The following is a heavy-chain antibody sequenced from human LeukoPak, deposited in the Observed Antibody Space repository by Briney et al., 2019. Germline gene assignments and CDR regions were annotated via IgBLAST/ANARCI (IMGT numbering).Heavy chain of an antibody. D-gene: IGHD1-26*01. CDR2: INHSGST. CDR3: ARRRGSWDNYYYYYMDV. Sequence: KPSETLSLTCAVYGGSFSGYYWSWIRQPPGKGLEWIGEINHSGSTNYNPSLKSRVTISVDTSKNQFSLKLSSVTAADTAVYYCARRRGSWDNYYYYYMDVWGKGTTVTVSS. J-gene: IGHJ6*03. CDR1: GGSFSGYY. V-gene: IGHV4-34*01.